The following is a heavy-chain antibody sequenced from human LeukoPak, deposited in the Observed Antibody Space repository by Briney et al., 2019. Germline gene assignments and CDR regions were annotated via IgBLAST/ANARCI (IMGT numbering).Heavy chain of an antibody. V-gene: IGHV3-30*18. Sequence: GGSLRLSCAASGFTFSSYGMHWVRQAPGKGLEWVAVISYDGSNKYYADSVKGRFTISRDNSKNTLYLQMNSLRAEDTAVYYCAKDPRRHPAFDIWGQGTMVTVSS. CDR2: ISYDGSNK. CDR3: AKDPRRHPAFDI. CDR1: GFTFSSYG. J-gene: IGHJ3*02.